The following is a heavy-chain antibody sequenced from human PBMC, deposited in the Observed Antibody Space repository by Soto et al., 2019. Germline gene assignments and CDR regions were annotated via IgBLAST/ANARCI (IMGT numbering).Heavy chain of an antibody. CDR1: GFTFSSYS. D-gene: IGHD3-3*01. J-gene: IGHJ4*02. CDR2: ISSSSSTI. Sequence: GGSLRLSCAASGFTFSSYSMNWVRQAPGKGLEWVSYISSSSSTIYYADSVKGRFTISRENAKNSLYLQMNSLRDEDTAVYYCARASTTRASKVLRFLEWLPSPNFDYWGQGTLVTVSS. V-gene: IGHV3-48*02. CDR3: ARASTTRASKVLRFLEWLPSPNFDY.